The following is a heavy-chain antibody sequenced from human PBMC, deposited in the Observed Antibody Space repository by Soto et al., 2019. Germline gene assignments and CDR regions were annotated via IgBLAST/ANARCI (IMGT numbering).Heavy chain of an antibody. V-gene: IGHV5-10-1*01. CDR2: IDPSDSYT. J-gene: IGHJ6*02. CDR3: ARITTVTTYYYYGMDV. D-gene: IGHD4-17*01. CDR1: GYSFTSYW. Sequence: GESLKISCKGSGYSFTSYWISWVHQMPGKGLEWTGRIDPSDSYTNYSPSFQGHVTISADKSISTAYLQWSSLKASDTAMYYCARITTVTTYYYYGMDVWGQGTTVTVSS.